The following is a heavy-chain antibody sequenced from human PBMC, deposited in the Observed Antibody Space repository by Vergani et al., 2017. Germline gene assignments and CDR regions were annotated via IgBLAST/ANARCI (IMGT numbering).Heavy chain of an antibody. CDR1: GGSISSYY. V-gene: IGHV4-59*01. Sequence: QVQLQESGPGLVKPSETLSLTCTVSGGSISSYYWSWIRQPPGKGLEWIGYIYYSGSTNYNPSLKSRVTISLDTSKNQFSLKLSSVTAADTAVYYCARSARDSSSWDYYYGMDVWGQGTTVTVSS. CDR2: IYYSGST. J-gene: IGHJ6*02. D-gene: IGHD6-13*01. CDR3: ARSARDSSSWDYYYGMDV.